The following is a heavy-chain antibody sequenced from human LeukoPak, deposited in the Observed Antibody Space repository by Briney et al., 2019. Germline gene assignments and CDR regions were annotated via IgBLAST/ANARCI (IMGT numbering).Heavy chain of an antibody. CDR2: IYYSGST. V-gene: IGHV4-59*01. CDR1: GGSISTYY. CDR3: ANSGGYYYAFDY. Sequence: PETLSLTCTVSGGSISTYYWSWIRQPPGKGLEWIGYIYYSGSTNYNPSLKSRVTIAVDTSKNQFSLKLSSVTAADTAVYYCANSGGYYYAFDYWGQGTLVTVSS. D-gene: IGHD3-22*01. J-gene: IGHJ4*02.